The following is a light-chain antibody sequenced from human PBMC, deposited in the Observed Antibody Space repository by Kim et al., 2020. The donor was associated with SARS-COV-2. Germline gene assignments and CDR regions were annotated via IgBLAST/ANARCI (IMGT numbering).Light chain of an antibody. CDR3: QHYNNWPLT. V-gene: IGKV3-15*01. CDR1: QSFSSN. Sequence: LSPGETATLSCRASQSFSSNLAWYQQKPGQPPRLLIYGASTRATGIPARFSGSGSGTEFTLTISSLQSEDFAVYYCQHYNNWPLTFGGGTKVDIK. J-gene: IGKJ4*01. CDR2: GAS.